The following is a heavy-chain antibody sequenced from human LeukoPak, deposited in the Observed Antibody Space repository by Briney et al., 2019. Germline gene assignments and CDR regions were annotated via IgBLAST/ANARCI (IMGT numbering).Heavy chain of an antibody. J-gene: IGHJ4*02. CDR2: ISAYNGNT. CDR3: ARDYYDTMGYYFDY. V-gene: IGHV1-18*01. D-gene: IGHD3-22*01. Sequence: ASVKVSCKASGYTFTSYGISWVRQAPGQGLEWMGWISAYNGNTNYAQKLQGRVTMTTDTSTSTAYMELRNLRSDDTAVYYCARDYYDTMGYYFDYWGQGTLVTVSS. CDR1: GYTFTSYG.